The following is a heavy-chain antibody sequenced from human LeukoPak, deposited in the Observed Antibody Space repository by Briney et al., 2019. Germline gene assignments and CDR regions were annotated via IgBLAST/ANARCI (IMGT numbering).Heavy chain of an antibody. CDR3: ARASDYGDRTVRYNYYYYMDV. CDR2: INPNSGGT. V-gene: IGHV1-2*02. CDR1: GYTFSGFY. D-gene: IGHD4-17*01. J-gene: IGHJ6*03. Sequence: ASVKVSCKASGYTFSGFYIHWVRQAPGQGLEWMGWINPNSGGTNFAQKFQGRVTMTRDTSISTAYMELSSLRSEDTAVYYCARASDYGDRTVRYNYYYYMDVWGKGTTVTISS.